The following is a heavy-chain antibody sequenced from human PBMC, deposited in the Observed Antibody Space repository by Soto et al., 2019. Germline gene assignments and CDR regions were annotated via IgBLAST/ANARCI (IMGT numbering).Heavy chain of an antibody. CDR1: GGSISSSNW. CDR3: ARDGFRNYDYVWGSYRPHNYYYSGMDV. V-gene: IGHV4-4*02. Sequence: AETLSLTCAVSGGSISSSNWWSWVRQPPGKGLEWIGEIYHSGSTNYNPSLKSRVTISVDKSKNQFSLKLSSVTAADTAVYYCARDGFRNYDYVWGSYRPHNYYYSGMDVWGQGTTVTVSS. J-gene: IGHJ6*02. CDR2: IYHSGST. D-gene: IGHD3-16*02.